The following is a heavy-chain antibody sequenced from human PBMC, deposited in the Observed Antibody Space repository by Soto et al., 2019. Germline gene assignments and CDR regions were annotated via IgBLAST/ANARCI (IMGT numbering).Heavy chain of an antibody. D-gene: IGHD7-27*01. Sequence: QVQLVESGGGVVQPGKSLRLSCAVSGFTFSRYGMHWVRQAPGKGLEWVAVISYDGDNKFYADSVKGRFTISRDNSQNTLILQMNSLRAEDTALYYCAKAKMGISHSFDYWGQGALVTVSS. CDR3: AKAKMGISHSFDY. CDR2: ISYDGDNK. V-gene: IGHV3-30*18. J-gene: IGHJ4*02. CDR1: GFTFSRYG.